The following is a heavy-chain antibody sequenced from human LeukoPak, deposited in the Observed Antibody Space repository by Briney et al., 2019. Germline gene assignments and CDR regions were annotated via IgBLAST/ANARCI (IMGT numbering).Heavy chain of an antibody. CDR1: GFTFSSYW. CDR2: IKQDGSEK. CDR3: ARDQNLKYYYGSGSYYFNWFDP. V-gene: IGHV3-7*03. Sequence: PGGSLRLSCAASGFTFSSYWMSWVRQAPGKGLERVANIKQDGSEKYYVDSVKGRFTISRDNAKNSLYLQMNSLRAEDTAVYYCARDQNLKYYYGSGSYYFNWFDPWGQGTLVTVSS. J-gene: IGHJ5*02. D-gene: IGHD3-10*01.